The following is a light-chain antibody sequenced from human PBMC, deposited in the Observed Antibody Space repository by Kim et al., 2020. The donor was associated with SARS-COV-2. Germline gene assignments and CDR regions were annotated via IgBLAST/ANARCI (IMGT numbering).Light chain of an antibody. V-gene: IGKV3-15*01. CDR3: QQYNNWPLT. Sequence: IVMTQSPATLSVSPGERATLSCRASQSVSSNLAWYQQKPGQAPRLLIYGASTRATGIPARFSGSGSGTEVTLTISSLQSEDFAVYYCQQYNNWPLTFGGGTKVDIK. CDR1: QSVSSN. CDR2: GAS. J-gene: IGKJ4*01.